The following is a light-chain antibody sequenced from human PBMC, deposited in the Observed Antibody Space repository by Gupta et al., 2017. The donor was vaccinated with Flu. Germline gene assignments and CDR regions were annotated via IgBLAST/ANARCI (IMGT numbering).Light chain of an antibody. CDR1: SGSIASNY. Sequence: NFMLTQPHSVSESPGKTVTISCTRSSGSIASNYVHWYQQRPGSFPTNLIYDDSERPSGVPDRFSGSIDSSSNSASLTISGLKTEDEAHYYCQSYDSSDHVVFGEGTKLTVL. CDR2: DDS. V-gene: IGLV6-57*01. CDR3: QSYDSSDHVV. J-gene: IGLJ2*01.